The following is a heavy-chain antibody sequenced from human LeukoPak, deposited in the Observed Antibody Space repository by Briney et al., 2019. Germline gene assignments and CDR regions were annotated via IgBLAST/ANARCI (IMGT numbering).Heavy chain of an antibody. CDR1: AFSFRNYF. Sequence: GGSLRLSCEASAFSFRNYFMSWIRQAPGKGLEWVSYITNSGRSTNYADAVKGRFTISRDNVKKSVYLEMTDLRAEDTAVYYCAREASGNYYVFDSWGQGTLVTVSS. CDR2: ITNSGRST. CDR3: AREASGNYYVFDS. J-gene: IGHJ4*02. D-gene: IGHD1-26*01. V-gene: IGHV3-11*04.